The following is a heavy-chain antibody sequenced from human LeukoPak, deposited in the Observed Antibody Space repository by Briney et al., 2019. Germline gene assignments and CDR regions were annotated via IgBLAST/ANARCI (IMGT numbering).Heavy chain of an antibody. J-gene: IGHJ4*02. D-gene: IGHD2-21*02. CDR3: TRGVVVTGLDY. CDR1: GYTFTGNY. CDR2: INPNSGGT. V-gene: IGHV1-2*02. Sequence: GASVKVSCKASGYTFTGNYIHWVRQAPGQGLEWMGWINPNSGGTNYAQKFQGRVTMTSDTSISTAYMELSRLRSDDTAVYYCTRGVVVTGLDYWGQGTLVTVSS.